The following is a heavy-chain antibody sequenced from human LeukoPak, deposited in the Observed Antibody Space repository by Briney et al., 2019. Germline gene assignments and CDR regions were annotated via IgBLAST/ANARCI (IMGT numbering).Heavy chain of an antibody. J-gene: IGHJ4*02. D-gene: IGHD3-22*01. CDR1: GGSISSSSYY. CDR3: AREDDSSVSFDY. V-gene: IGHV4-39*07. Sequence: SETLSLTCTVSGGSISSSSYYWGWIRQPPGKGLEWIGSIYYSGSTYYNPSLKSRVTISVDTSKNQFSLKLSSVTAADTAVYYCAREDDSSVSFDYWGQGTLVTVSS. CDR2: IYYSGST.